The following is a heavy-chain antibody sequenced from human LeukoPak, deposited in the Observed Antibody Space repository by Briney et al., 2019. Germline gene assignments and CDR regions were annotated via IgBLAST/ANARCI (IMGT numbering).Heavy chain of an antibody. CDR3: AGRPIAAPSSWFDP. CDR2: IYTSGST. CDR1: GGSISSYY. D-gene: IGHD6-6*01. J-gene: IGHJ5*02. V-gene: IGHV4-4*07. Sequence: SETLSLTCTVSGGSISSYYWSWIRQPAGKGLEWIGRIYTSGSTNYNPSLKSRVTMSVDTSKNQFYLKLSSVTAADTAVYYCAGRPIAAPSSWFDPWGQGTLVTVSS.